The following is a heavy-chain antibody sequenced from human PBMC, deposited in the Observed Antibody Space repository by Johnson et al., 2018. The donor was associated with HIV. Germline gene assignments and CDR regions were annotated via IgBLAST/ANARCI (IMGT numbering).Heavy chain of an antibody. CDR3: AKVDCGGDTCAGYDPFDL. CDR1: GFAFRTYW. Sequence: VQLVESGGGLVQPGGSLRLSCAASGFAFRTYWMVWVRQVPGKRPVWVARIYNDGSRTTYADSVRGRFTISRDNAKYTGDLQMNSLRVEDTAGYYCAKVDCGGDTCAGYDPFDLWGQGTLVTVSS. V-gene: IGHV3-74*03. D-gene: IGHD2-21*01. J-gene: IGHJ3*01. CDR2: IYNDGSRT.